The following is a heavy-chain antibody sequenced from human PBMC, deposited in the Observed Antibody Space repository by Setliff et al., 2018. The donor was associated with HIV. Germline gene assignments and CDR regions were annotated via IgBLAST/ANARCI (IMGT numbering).Heavy chain of an antibody. V-gene: IGHV3-30*02. J-gene: IGHJ4*02. CDR2: IRYDGSNK. D-gene: IGHD2-15*01. CDR1: GFTFSSYG. Sequence: PGGSLRLSCAASGFTFSSYGMHWVRQAPGKGLEWVAFIRYDGSNKYYADSVKGRFTISRDNSKNTLYLQMNSLRAEDTAVYYCATRVVVAATLAEYDYWGQGTLVTVSS. CDR3: ATRVVVAATLAEYDY.